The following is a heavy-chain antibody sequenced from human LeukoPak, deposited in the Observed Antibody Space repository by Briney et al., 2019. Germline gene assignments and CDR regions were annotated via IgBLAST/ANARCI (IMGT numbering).Heavy chain of an antibody. J-gene: IGHJ5*02. CDR2: INPSGGRT. CDR1: GYTFTSYY. CDR3: ARGGIVVVVAATGDNWFDP. V-gene: IGHV1-46*01. Sequence: GASVKVSCKTSGYTFTSYYMHWVRQAPGQGLEWMGIINPSGGRTSYAQKFQGRVTMTTDTSTSTAYMELRSLRSDDTAVYYCARGGIVVVVAATGDNWFDPWGQGTLVTVSS. D-gene: IGHD2-15*01.